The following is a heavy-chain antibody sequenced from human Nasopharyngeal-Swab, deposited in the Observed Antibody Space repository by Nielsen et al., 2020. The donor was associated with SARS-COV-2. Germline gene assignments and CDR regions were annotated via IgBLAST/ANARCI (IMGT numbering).Heavy chain of an antibody. Sequence: GSLRLSCTVSGGSISSYYWSWIRQPPGKGLEWIGEIYHSGSTNYNPSLKSRVTISVDKSKNQFSLKLSSVTAADTAVYYCARVLAERAYYDFWSGYSDYYYGMDVWGQGTTVTVSS. V-gene: IGHV4-59*12. D-gene: IGHD3-3*01. J-gene: IGHJ6*02. CDR1: GGSISSYY. CDR3: ARVLAERAYYDFWSGYSDYYYGMDV. CDR2: IYHSGST.